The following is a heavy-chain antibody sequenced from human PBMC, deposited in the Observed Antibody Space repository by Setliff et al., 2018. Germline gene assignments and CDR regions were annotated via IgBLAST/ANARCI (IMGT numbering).Heavy chain of an antibody. Sequence: SETLSLTCTVSGGSVGNSYYYWNWVRQPAGKGLEWIGRIYTTWSTSYNPSLKSRVTISLDTSKNQFSLNLSSVTATDTAVYYCARAISGWYSAYYYYMDVWGKGTTVTVSS. V-gene: IGHV4-61*02. J-gene: IGHJ6*03. CDR1: GGSVGNSYYY. D-gene: IGHD6-19*01. CDR2: IYTTWST. CDR3: ARAISGWYSAYYYYMDV.